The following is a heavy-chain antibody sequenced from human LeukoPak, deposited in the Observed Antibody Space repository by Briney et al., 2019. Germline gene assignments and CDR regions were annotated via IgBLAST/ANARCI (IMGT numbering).Heavy chain of an antibody. CDR1: GFTVSSNY. CDR2: IYSGGST. J-gene: IGHJ5*02. CDR3: AREATVVRGNTIDP. D-gene: IGHD3-10*01. V-gene: IGHV3-53*01. Sequence: GGSLRLSCAASGFTVSSNYMSWVRQAPGKGLEWVSVIYSGGSTYYADSVKGRFTISRDNAKNTLYLQMNSLRAEDTAVYYCAREATVVRGNTIDPWGQGTLVTVSS.